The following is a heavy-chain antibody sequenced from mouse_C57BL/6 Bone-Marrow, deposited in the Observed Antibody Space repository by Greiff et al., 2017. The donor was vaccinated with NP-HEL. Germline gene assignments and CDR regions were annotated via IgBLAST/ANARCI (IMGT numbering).Heavy chain of an antibody. CDR2: ISRGSSTI. Sequence: EVKLVESGGGLVKPGGSLKLSCAASGFTFSDYGMHWVRQAPEKGLEWVAYISRGSSTIYYADTVKGSFTISRDNAKNTLLLEMTSLRSEDTAMYYCARETAYYSNGYYAMDYWGQGTSVTVSS. CDR1: GFTFSDYG. D-gene: IGHD2-5*01. J-gene: IGHJ4*01. V-gene: IGHV5-17*01. CDR3: ARETAYYSNGYYAMDY.